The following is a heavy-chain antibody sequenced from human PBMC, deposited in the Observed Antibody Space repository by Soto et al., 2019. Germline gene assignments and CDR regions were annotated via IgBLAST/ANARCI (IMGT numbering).Heavy chain of an antibody. CDR2: LSGGGLRP. J-gene: IGHJ6*02. CDR3: ARAPIKICGNPYYYYYGMEV. CDR1: GFTFSSYA. Sequence: GGSLRLSCSASGFTFSSYAMHWVRQAPGKGLEYVSALSGGGLRPYCADSVKGRFTISRDNSKNTLYLQMNSLRAEDTAVYYCARAPIKICGNPYYYYYGMEVWGQGTTVTVSS. D-gene: IGHD1-1*01. V-gene: IGHV3-64*04.